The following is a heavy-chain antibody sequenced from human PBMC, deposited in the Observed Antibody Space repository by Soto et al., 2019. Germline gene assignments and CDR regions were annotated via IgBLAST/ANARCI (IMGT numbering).Heavy chain of an antibody. J-gene: IGHJ5*02. CDR2: ISGSGGST. D-gene: IGHD6-13*01. V-gene: IGHV3-23*01. Sequence: GGSLRLSCAASGFTFSSYAMSWVRQAPGKGLEWVSAISGSGGSTYYADSVKGRFTISRDNSKNTLYLQMYSLRAEDTAVYYCAKGKYHSSSWYPNWFDPWGQGTLVTVSS. CDR3: AKGKYHSSSWYPNWFDP. CDR1: GFTFSSYA.